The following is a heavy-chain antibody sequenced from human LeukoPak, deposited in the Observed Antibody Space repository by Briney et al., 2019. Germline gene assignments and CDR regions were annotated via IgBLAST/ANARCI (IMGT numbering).Heavy chain of an antibody. Sequence: GGSLRLSCVVAEFTLSNYWMGWVRHARGKGLEWGYGINWNGDSTVYADSVKGRFTISRDNAKNSLYLQMHSLRAEDTALYYCARDLYSSSWYFVSPGGYWGQGTLVTVSS. D-gene: IGHD6-13*01. V-gene: IGHV3-20*04. J-gene: IGHJ4*02. CDR3: ARDLYSSSWYFVSPGGY. CDR1: EFTLSNYW. CDR2: INWNGDST.